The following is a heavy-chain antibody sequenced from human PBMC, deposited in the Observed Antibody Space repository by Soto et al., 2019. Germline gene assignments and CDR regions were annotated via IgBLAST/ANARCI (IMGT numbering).Heavy chain of an antibody. V-gene: IGHV1-2*02. Sequence: ASVKVCCKPSGSTFIDHYVHWVRQAPGQGLEWMGWINPNTSVTHYSQKFEARVTLTRDTSIATAYLELTGLTSDDTAVYFCARALYAGLNYLDKWGQGTLVTVSS. D-gene: IGHD3-16*01. CDR3: ARALYAGLNYLDK. CDR2: INPNTSVT. CDR1: GSTFIDHY. J-gene: IGHJ4*02.